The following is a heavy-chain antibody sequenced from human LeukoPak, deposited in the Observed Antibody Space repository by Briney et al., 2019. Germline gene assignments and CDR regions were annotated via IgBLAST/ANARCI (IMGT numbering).Heavy chain of an antibody. CDR2: IHSGGST. V-gene: IGHV3-66*02. CDR3: ARSYYDSSGYYPGAFDI. D-gene: IGHD3-22*01. Sequence: GGSLRLSSAAPRFTVSSNYMSWVRQAPGKGLEWVSVIHSGGSTYYADSVKGRFTISRDNPKNTLYLQMNSLRAEDTAVYYCARSYYDSSGYYPGAFDIWGQGTMVTVSS. J-gene: IGHJ3*02. CDR1: RFTVSSNY.